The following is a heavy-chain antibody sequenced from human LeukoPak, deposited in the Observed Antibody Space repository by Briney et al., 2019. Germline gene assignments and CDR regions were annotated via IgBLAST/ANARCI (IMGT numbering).Heavy chain of an antibody. J-gene: IGHJ4*02. D-gene: IGHD3-9*01. CDR3: AKGDPPTYYDILTGQDY. Sequence: PGGSLRLSCAASGFTFSSYAMSWVRRAPGKGLEWVAGISAGGGSTYYADSVKGRFTISRDNSENMLYPQLNSLRAEDAAVYYCAKGDPPTYYDILTGQDYWGQGTLVTVSS. CDR1: GFTFSSYA. V-gene: IGHV3-23*01. CDR2: ISAGGGST.